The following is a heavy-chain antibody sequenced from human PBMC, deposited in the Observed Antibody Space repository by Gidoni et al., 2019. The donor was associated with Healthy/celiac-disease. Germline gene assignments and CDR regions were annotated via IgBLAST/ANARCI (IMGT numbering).Heavy chain of an antibody. Sequence: AASGFTFSSYAMSWVRQAPGKGLEWVSAISGSGGSTYYADSVKGRFTISRDNSKNTLYLQMNSLRAEDTAVYYCAKDLYSSGWYAWLNWGQGTLVTVSS. J-gene: IGHJ4*02. V-gene: IGHV3-23*01. D-gene: IGHD6-19*01. CDR3: AKDLYSSGWYAWLN. CDR2: ISGSGGST. CDR1: GFTFSSYA.